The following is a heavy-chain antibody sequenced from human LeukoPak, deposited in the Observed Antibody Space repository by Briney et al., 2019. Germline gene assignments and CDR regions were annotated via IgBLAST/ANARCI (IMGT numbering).Heavy chain of an antibody. CDR3: ARGYQTSSSWSRGAFDI. CDR2: TYYSGST. J-gene: IGHJ3*02. D-gene: IGHD6-13*01. Sequence: SETLSLTCTVSGGSISSYYWSWIRQPPGKGLEWIGYTYYSGSTNYNPSLKSRVTISVDTSKNQFSLKLSSVTAADTAVYYCARGYQTSSSWSRGAFDIWGQGTMVTVSS. CDR1: GGSISSYY. V-gene: IGHV4-59*01.